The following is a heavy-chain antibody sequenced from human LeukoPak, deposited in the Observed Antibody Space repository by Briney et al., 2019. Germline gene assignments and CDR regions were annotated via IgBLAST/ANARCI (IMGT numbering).Heavy chain of an antibody. D-gene: IGHD2-2*01. Sequence: SVKVSCKASGGTFSSYAISWVRQAPGQGLEWMGGIIPIFGTANYAQKFQGRVTITADESTSTAYMELSSLRSEDTAVYYCARDRYCSSTSCPIVDAFDIWGQGTMVTVSS. CDR2: IIPIFGTA. CDR3: ARDRYCSSTSCPIVDAFDI. CDR1: GGTFSSYA. J-gene: IGHJ3*02. V-gene: IGHV1-69*13.